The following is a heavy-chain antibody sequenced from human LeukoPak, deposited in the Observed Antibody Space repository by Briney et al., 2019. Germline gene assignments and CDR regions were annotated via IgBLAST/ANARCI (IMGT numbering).Heavy chain of an antibody. CDR3: ARDQGEHDIVVVPAAVDY. D-gene: IGHD2-2*01. CDR2: IKQDGSEK. CDR1: GFTFSSYW. J-gene: IGHJ4*02. Sequence: GGSLRLSCAASGFTFSSYWMSWVRQAPGKGLEWVANIKQDGSEKYYVDSVKGRFTISRDNAKNSLYLQMNSLRAEDTAVYYCARDQGEHDIVVVPAAVDYWGQGTLVTVSA. V-gene: IGHV3-7*01.